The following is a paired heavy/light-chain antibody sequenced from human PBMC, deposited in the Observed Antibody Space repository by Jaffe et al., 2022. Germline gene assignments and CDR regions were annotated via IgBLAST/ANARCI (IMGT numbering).Light chain of an antibody. J-gene: IGKJ3*01. CDR3: QQYGSSRFT. CDR2: GAS. V-gene: IGKV3-20*01. CDR1: QSVSSSY. Sequence: EIVLTQSPGTLSLSPGERATLSCRASQSVSSSYLAWYQQKPGQAPRLLIYGASSRATGIPDRFSGSGSGTDFTLTISRLEPEDFAVYYCQQYGSSRFTFGPGTKVDIK.
Heavy chain of an antibody. Sequence: EVQLVESGGVVVQPGGSLRLSCAASGFTFDDYTMHWVRQAPGKGLEWVSLISWDGGSTYYADSVKGRFTISRDNSKNSLYLQMNSLRTEDTALYYCAKDRCTGGVCSSGAFDIWGQGTMVTVSS. V-gene: IGHV3-43*01. CDR3: AKDRCTGGVCSSGAFDI. J-gene: IGHJ3*02. D-gene: IGHD2-8*02. CDR1: GFTFDDYT. CDR2: ISWDGGST.